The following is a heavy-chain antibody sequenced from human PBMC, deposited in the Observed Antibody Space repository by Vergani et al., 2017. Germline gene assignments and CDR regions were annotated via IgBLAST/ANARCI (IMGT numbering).Heavy chain of an antibody. V-gene: IGHV1-18*01. Sequence: QVQLVQSGAEVKKPGASVKVSCKASGYTFTSYGISWVRQAPGQGLEWMGWISAYNGKTNYAQKLQGRVTMTTDTSTSTAYMELRSLRSEDTAVYYCARDYQYYDLWSGYSPGAFDIWGQGTMVTVSS. CDR3: ARDYQYYDLWSGYSPGAFDI. J-gene: IGHJ3*02. CDR1: GYTFTSYG. D-gene: IGHD3-3*01. CDR2: ISAYNGKT.